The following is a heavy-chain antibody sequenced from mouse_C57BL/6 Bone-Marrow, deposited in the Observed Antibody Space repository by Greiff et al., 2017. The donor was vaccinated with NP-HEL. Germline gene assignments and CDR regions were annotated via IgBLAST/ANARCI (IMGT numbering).Heavy chain of an antibody. V-gene: IGHV1-69*01. CDR1: GYTFTSYW. D-gene: IGHD1-1*02. Sequence: VQLQQPGAELVMPGASVKLSCKASGYTFTSYWMHWVKQRPGQGLEWIGEIDPSDSYTNYNQKFKGKSTLTVDKSSSTAYMQRSSLTSEDSAVYYCAREVVAWFAYWGQGTLVTVSA. J-gene: IGHJ3*01. CDR3: AREVVAWFAY. CDR2: IDPSDSYT.